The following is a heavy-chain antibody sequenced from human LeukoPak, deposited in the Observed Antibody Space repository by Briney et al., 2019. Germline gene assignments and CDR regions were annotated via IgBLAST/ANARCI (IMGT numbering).Heavy chain of an antibody. CDR3: ARYGGDSRGNWFDP. Sequence: SETLSLTCTVSGGSISSGGYYWSWIRQHPGKGLEWIGYIYYSGSPYYSPSLKGRVTISVDTSNNQFSLKLSSVAAADTAVYYCARYGGDSRGNWFDPWGQGTLVTVSS. V-gene: IGHV4-31*03. CDR2: IYYSGSP. CDR1: GGSISSGGYY. J-gene: IGHJ5*02. D-gene: IGHD4-23*01.